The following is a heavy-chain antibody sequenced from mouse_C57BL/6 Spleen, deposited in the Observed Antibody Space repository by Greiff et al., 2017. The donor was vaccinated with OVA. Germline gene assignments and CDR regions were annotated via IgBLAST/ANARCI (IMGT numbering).Heavy chain of an antibody. CDR3: AREGPSMDY. Sequence: EVQLQQSGPELVKPGASVKISCKASGYTFTDYYMNWVKQSHGKSLEWIGDINPNNGGTSYNQKFKGKATLTVDKSSSTAYMELRSLTSEDSAVYYCAREGPSMDYWGQGTSVTVSS. CDR1: GYTFTDYY. CDR2: INPNNGGT. J-gene: IGHJ4*01. V-gene: IGHV1-26*01. D-gene: IGHD3-3*01.